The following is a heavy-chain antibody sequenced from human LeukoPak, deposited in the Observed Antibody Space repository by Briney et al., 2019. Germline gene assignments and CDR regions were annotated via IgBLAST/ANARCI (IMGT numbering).Heavy chain of an antibody. Sequence: GASVTVSCKASGYTFTGYYMHWLRQAPGQGLEWMGWINPNSGGTNYAQKCQGTATMTRDTSISTAYMELSRLRSDDTAVYYCARERIAAAVPQNYYYYGMDVWGQGTTVTVS. CDR1: GYTFTGYY. J-gene: IGHJ6*02. D-gene: IGHD6-13*01. CDR3: ARERIAAAVPQNYYYYGMDV. CDR2: INPNSGGT. V-gene: IGHV1-2*02.